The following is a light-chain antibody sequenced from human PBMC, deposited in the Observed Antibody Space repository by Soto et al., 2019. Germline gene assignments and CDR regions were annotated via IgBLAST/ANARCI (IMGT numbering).Light chain of an antibody. CDR3: ATWDDSLNGPV. Sequence: QSVLTQPPSASGTPGQRVTISCYGSSSNLGDNTVNWSQQLPGTAPKLLIYRNNRRPSEVPDRFSGSKSGTSASLAISGLLSDDEADYYCATWDDSLNGPVFGGGSKLTVL. J-gene: IGLJ3*02. CDR2: RNN. V-gene: IGLV1-44*01. CDR1: SSNLGDNT.